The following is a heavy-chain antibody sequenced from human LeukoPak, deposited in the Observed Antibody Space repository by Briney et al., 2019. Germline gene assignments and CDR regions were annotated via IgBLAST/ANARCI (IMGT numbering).Heavy chain of an antibody. V-gene: IGHV3-9*01. CDR3: AKDQGLRKYYYYYYMDV. CDR2: IIFDGGAI. J-gene: IGHJ6*03. CDR1: GFTFGDHA. D-gene: IGHD2-21*02. Sequence: GGSLRLSCVGSGFTFGDHAMHWVRHAPGRGREWVAGIIFDGGAIGYADSVKGRFTISRDNANQSLYLQMNSLRVEDTALYFCAKDQGLRKYYYYYYMDVWGRGTTVIVS.